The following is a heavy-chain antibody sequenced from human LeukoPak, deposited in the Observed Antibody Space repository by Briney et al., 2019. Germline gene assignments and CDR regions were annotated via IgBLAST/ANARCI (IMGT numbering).Heavy chain of an antibody. CDR1: GVTLSPYG. V-gene: IGHV3-30*18. CDR3: AKLLLAYCSGGSCPPDAFDI. D-gene: IGHD2-15*01. Sequence: GMSLRLSCAASGVTLSPYGMHWVRQAPGKGLEWVAVISYDGSNKYYADSVKGRFTISRDNSKNTLYLQMNSLRAEDTAVYYCAKLLLAYCSGGSCPPDAFDIWGQGTMVTVSS. J-gene: IGHJ3*02. CDR2: ISYDGSNK.